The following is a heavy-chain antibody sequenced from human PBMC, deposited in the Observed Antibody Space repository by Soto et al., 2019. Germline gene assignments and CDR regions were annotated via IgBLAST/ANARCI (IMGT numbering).Heavy chain of an antibody. CDR1: GYTFTSYG. CDR3: ARDSPGVQLAFLADDFYI. CDR2: ISAYNGNT. V-gene: IGHV1-18*01. J-gene: IGHJ3*02. Sequence: QVQLVQSGAEVKKPGASVKVSCKASGYTFTSYGISWVRQAPGQGLEWMGWISAYNGNTNYAQKLQGRVTMTTDISTSTAYMELRSRRSDDTAISYCARDSPGVQLAFLADDFYIWGQGTMVTVSS. D-gene: IGHD1-1*01.